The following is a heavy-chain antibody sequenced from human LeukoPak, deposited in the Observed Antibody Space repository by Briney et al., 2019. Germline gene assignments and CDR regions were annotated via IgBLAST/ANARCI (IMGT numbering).Heavy chain of an antibody. CDR3: NTERGNY. V-gene: IGHV3-11*01. Sequence: GGSLRLSRAASGFTFSDYYMSWIRQAPGKGLEWVSDIGRSVSTIYYAAPVKGRFTISRDDSRNTLYLQMNSLKTEDTALYYCNTERGNYWGQGTLVTVSS. J-gene: IGHJ4*02. CDR2: IGRSVSTI. CDR1: GFTFSDYY.